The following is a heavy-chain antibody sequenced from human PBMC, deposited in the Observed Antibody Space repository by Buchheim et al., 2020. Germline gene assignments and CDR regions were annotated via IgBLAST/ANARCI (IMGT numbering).Heavy chain of an antibody. J-gene: IGHJ4*02. Sequence: QVQLQESGPGLVKPSQTLSLTCTVSGGSISSGFYYWSWIRQHPEKGLEWIGYILYSGSTYYNPSLKSRVTISVDTSKNQFSLKLNSVTAADTAVYYCVRGVSATHFTHFDYWGQGTL. V-gene: IGHV4-31*03. D-gene: IGHD3-3*02. CDR3: VRGVSATHFTHFDY. CDR1: GGSISSGFYY. CDR2: ILYSGST.